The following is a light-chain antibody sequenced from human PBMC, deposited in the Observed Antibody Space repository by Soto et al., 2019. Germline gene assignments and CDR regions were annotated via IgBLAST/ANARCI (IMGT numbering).Light chain of an antibody. CDR1: QSVSSSY. J-gene: IGKJ2*01. CDR2: GAS. V-gene: IGKV3-20*01. CDR3: QQYGRSPPYT. Sequence: EIVLTQSPGTLSLSPGEGATLSCRASQSVSSSYLAWYQLKPGQAPRLLIYGASIRATGIPDRFSGSASETDFTLTISRLEPEDFAVYYCQQYGRSPPYTFGQGTSVEIK.